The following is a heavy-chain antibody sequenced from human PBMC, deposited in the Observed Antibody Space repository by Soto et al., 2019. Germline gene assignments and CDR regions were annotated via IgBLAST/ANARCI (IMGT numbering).Heavy chain of an antibody. CDR1: GYSFTTYW. J-gene: IGHJ3*01. Sequence: PGESLKISCKGSGYSFTTYWIGWVRQMPGKGLQWMGIIYPADSNIRYSPSFQGQITISADKSISTAYLQWSSLKASDTAMYYWPCRSHVLGKFFDV. V-gene: IGHV5-51*01. D-gene: IGHD1-26*01. CDR3: PCRSHVLGKFFDV. CDR2: IYPADSNI.